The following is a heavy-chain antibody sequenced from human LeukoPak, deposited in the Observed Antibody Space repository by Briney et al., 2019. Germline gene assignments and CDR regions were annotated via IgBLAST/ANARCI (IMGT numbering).Heavy chain of an antibody. J-gene: IGHJ4*02. CDR1: GGSFSGYY. D-gene: IGHD2-2*01. CDR3: ASTERCSTTCPLDF. V-gene: IGHV4-34*01. CDR2: INHRGST. Sequence: SEPLSLPCSVYGGSFSGYYWSGLRQPPEKALEWLGEINHRGSTNYHPSLQSRVTISLDTSKTQFSLKLRSVTAADTAVYYCASTERCSTTCPLDFWGQGTLVTVSS.